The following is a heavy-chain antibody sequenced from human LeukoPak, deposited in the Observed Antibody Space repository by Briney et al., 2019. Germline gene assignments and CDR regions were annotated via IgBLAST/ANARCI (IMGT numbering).Heavy chain of an antibody. Sequence: PGGSLRLSCTASGFTFGDYAMSWFRQAPGKGLEWVGFIRSKAYGGTTEYAASVKGRFTISRDDSKSIAYLQMNSLKTEDTAVYYCTSDPRYSYGSYYFDYWGQGTLVTVSS. V-gene: IGHV3-49*03. J-gene: IGHJ4*02. CDR1: GFTFGDYA. D-gene: IGHD5-18*01. CDR2: IRSKAYGGTT. CDR3: TSDPRYSYGSYYFDY.